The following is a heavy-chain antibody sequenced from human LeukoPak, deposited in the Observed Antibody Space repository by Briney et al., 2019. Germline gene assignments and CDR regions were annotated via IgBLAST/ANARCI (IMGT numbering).Heavy chain of an antibody. CDR3: ARDPHPSDYGDYLDY. V-gene: IGHV1-46*01. Sequence: ASVKVSCKASGYTFTSYYMHWVRQAPGQGLEWMGIINPSGGSTSYAQKFQGRVTMTRDTSTSTVYMELSSLRSEDTAVYYCARDPHPSDYGDYLDYWGQGTLVTVSS. D-gene: IGHD4-17*01. CDR2: INPSGGST. J-gene: IGHJ4*02. CDR1: GYTFTSYY.